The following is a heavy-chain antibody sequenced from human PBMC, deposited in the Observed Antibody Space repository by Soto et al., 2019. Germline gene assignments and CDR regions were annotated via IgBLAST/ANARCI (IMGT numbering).Heavy chain of an antibody. Sequence: GGSLRLSCVASGLPVAGSYMAWVRQAPGKGLEWASVIYNDGTTYYSQSVEGRFTISRDTSKNTLYLQMDRLRDEDTAVYYCVRPLPSGQTHAREVWGQGTTVTVSS. D-gene: IGHD3-10*01. CDR2: IYNDGTT. CDR1: GLPVAGSY. J-gene: IGHJ6*02. CDR3: VRPLPSGQTHAREV. V-gene: IGHV3-53*01.